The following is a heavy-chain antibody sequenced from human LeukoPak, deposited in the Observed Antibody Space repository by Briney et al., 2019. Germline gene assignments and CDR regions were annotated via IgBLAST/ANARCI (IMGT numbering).Heavy chain of an antibody. J-gene: IGHJ4*02. D-gene: IGHD3-22*01. V-gene: IGHV3-23*01. CDR1: GFTFSSPA. CDR3: AKAPGRYYDSSGYPFDY. CDR2: VSGSGGRT. Sequence: PGGSLRLSCAASGFTFSSPAMSWVRQAPGKGLEWVSIVSGSGGRTYYADSVKGRFTISRDNSKNTLYLQMNSLRAEDTAVYYCAKAPGRYYDSSGYPFDYWGQGTLVTVSS.